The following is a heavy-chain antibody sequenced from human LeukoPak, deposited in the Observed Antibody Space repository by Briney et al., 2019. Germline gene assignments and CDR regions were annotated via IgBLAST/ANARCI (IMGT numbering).Heavy chain of an antibody. CDR3: ASPFRGYSYGSFDY. Sequence: PSETLSLTCTVSGGSISSSSYYWGWIRQPPGKGLEWIGSIYYSGSTYYNPSLKSRVTISVDTSKNQFSLKLSSVTAADTAVYYCASPFRGYSYGSFDYWGQGTLVTVSS. CDR2: IYYSGST. V-gene: IGHV4-39*01. CDR1: GGSISSSSYY. D-gene: IGHD5-18*01. J-gene: IGHJ4*02.